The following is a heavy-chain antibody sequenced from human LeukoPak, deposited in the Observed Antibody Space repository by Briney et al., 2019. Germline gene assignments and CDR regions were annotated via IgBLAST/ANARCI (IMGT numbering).Heavy chain of an antibody. V-gene: IGHV4-59*12. J-gene: IGHJ6*03. CDR2: IYYSGST. Sequence: SETLSLTCAVSGGSISSYYWSWIRQPPGKGLEWIGYIYYSGSTNYNPSLKSRVTISVDTSKNQFSLKLSSVTAADTVVYYCARDLRSGSYYRYYYYMDVWGKGTTVTVSS. D-gene: IGHD1-26*01. CDR1: GGSISSYY. CDR3: ARDLRSGSYYRYYYYMDV.